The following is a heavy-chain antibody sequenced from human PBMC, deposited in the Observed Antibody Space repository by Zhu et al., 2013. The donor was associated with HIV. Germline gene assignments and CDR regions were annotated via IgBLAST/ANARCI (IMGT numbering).Heavy chain of an antibody. CDR3: ARYSTTWYVAFDV. D-gene: IGHD6-13*01. V-gene: IGHV3-48*03. J-gene: IGHJ3*01. CDR1: GFTLGSHE. Sequence: EVQLVESGGGLVQPGGSLRLSCAASGFTLGSHEMGWVRQALGKGLEWISYISSSGSSIYYADSVKGRITASRDNAKNSLYLQMNSLRVEDTAVYYCARYSTTWYVAFDVWGQGTMVTVSS. CDR2: ISSSGSSI.